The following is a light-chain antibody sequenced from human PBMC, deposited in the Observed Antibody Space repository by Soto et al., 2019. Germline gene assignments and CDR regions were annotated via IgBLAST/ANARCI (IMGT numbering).Light chain of an antibody. V-gene: IGKV3-15*01. CDR2: GAS. J-gene: IGKJ2*01. Sequence: EIVMTQSPATVSVSPGERATLSCRASQSVSSNLAWYQQKPGQAPRLLIYGASTRATGIPARFSGSGSGTEFTLTISSLQSEDFAVYYCQQYNNWPRHTFGQGTKLEI. CDR3: QQYNNWPRHT. CDR1: QSVSSN.